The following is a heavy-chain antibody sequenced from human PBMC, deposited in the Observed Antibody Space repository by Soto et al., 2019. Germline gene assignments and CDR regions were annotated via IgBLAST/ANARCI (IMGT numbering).Heavy chain of an antibody. V-gene: IGHV3-21*01. D-gene: IGHD1-7*01. CDR2: ISSSSSYI. CDR1: GFTFSSYS. Sequence: GGSLRLSCAASGFTFSSYSMNWVRQAPGKGLEWVSSISSSSSYIYYADSVKGRFTISRDNAKNSLYLQMNSLRAEDTAVYYCANQGITGTTFGWGQGTLVNVSS. CDR3: ANQGITGTTFG. J-gene: IGHJ4*02.